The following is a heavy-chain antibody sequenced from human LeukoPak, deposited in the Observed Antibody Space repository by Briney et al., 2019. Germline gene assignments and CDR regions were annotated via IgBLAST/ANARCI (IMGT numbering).Heavy chain of an antibody. V-gene: IGHV3-21*01. CDR1: GFTFSSYT. CDR2: ISGSSTYI. D-gene: IGHD2-21*01. Sequence: GGSLRLSCAASGFTFSSYTMNWVRQPPGKGLEWVSSISGSSTYIYYADSVKDRFTISRDNAKNSLYLQMNSLRVEDTAVYYCARLGTGSPLAYSFDVWGQGTMLTVSS. J-gene: IGHJ3*01. CDR3: ARLGTGSPLAYSFDV.